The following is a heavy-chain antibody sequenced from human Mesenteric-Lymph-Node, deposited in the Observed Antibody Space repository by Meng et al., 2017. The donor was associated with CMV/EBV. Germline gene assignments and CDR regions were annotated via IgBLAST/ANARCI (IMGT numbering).Heavy chain of an antibody. D-gene: IGHD3-16*01. Sequence: GGSLRLSCVASGFTFSNYEMNWVRQAPGKGLEWVSYISSSGVNTKYADSVKGRFSISRDNAKNSLFLQMNSLRAEDRAVYYCARDGGGYDSLDYWGQGTLVTVSS. CDR3: ARDGGGYDSLDY. CDR2: ISSSGVNT. J-gene: IGHJ4*02. V-gene: IGHV3-48*03. CDR1: GFTFSNYE.